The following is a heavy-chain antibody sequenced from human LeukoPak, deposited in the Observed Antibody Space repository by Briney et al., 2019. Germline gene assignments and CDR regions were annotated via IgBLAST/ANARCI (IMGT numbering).Heavy chain of an antibody. Sequence: ASVKVSCKASGYTFTGYYTHWVRQAPGQGLEWMGWINPNSGGTNYAQKFQGRVTMTRDTSISTAYMELSRLRSDDTAVYYCARGKRDYVWGSYPKDYWGQGTLVTVSS. J-gene: IGHJ4*02. D-gene: IGHD3-16*02. CDR1: GYTFTGYY. CDR2: INPNSGGT. CDR3: ARGKRDYVWGSYPKDY. V-gene: IGHV1-2*02.